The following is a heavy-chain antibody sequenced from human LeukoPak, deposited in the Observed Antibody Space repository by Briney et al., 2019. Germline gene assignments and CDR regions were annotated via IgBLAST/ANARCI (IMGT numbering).Heavy chain of an antibody. CDR3: AKVIGLVDPFDY. D-gene: IGHD3-22*01. CDR1: GFTFKNCA. V-gene: IGHV3-23*01. Sequence: GGSLRLSCVVSGFTFKNCAMSWVRQAPGKGLEWVSSISVSGGNTYYADSVKGRFTISRDNSKNMLYLQVNSLRADDTAVYYCAKVIGLVDPFDYWGQGTLVTVSS. J-gene: IGHJ4*02. CDR2: ISVSGGNT.